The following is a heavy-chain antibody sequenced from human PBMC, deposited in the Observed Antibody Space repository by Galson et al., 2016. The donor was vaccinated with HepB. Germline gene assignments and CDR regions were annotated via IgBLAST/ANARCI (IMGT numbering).Heavy chain of an antibody. CDR2: TYYRSKWYI. CDR3: ARLSKAVRGNRNYYYYFMDV. CDR1: GDSVSSYTAA. V-gene: IGHV6-1*01. Sequence: CAISGDSVSSYTAAWNWIRQSPSRGLEWLGRTYYRSKWYIDYATSFQGRITFNPDTSKNQFSLTLSSVTAADSAVFYCARLSKAVRGNRNYYYYFMDVWGKGTMVTVSS. J-gene: IGHJ6*03. D-gene: IGHD1/OR15-1a*01.